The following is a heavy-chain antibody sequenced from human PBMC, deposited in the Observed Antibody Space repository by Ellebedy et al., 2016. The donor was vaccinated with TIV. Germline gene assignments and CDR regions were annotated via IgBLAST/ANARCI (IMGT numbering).Heavy chain of an antibody. Sequence: MPSETLSLTCTVSGGSISSYYWSWIRQPPGKGLEWIGYISYSGSTSSNPSLKSRVTMSADTSKNQFSLRLSSVTAADTAVYYCARVVWQQPVSYAFDIWGQGTMVTVSS. D-gene: IGHD6-13*01. CDR1: GGSISSYY. CDR3: ARVVWQQPVSYAFDI. CDR2: ISYSGST. V-gene: IGHV4-59*01. J-gene: IGHJ3*02.